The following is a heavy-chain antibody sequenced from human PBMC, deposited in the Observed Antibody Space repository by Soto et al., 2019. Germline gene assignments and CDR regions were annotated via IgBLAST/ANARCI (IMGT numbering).Heavy chain of an antibody. J-gene: IGHJ3*02. D-gene: IGHD4-17*01. CDR1: GFTFSSYA. CDR2: ISYDGSNK. V-gene: IGHV3-30-3*01. Sequence: VQLVESGGGVVQPGRSLRLACAASGFTFSSYAMHWVRQAPGKGLEWVAVISYDGSNKYYADSVKGRFTISRDNSKNTLYLQMNSLRAEDTAVYYCARESVRLDAFDIWGQGTMVTVSS. CDR3: ARESVRLDAFDI.